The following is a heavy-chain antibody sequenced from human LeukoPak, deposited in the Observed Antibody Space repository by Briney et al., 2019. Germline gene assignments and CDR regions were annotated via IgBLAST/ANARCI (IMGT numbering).Heavy chain of an antibody. Sequence: GESLRLSCEASGFTFSNYRMNWVRQAPGKGLEWVSSISSSSTYKYYADSVTGRFTISRDNAKNSLYLQMEGLRAGDTAVYYCAKDYYDSGGYFLFDYWGQGTLVTVSS. CDR3: AKDYYDSGGYFLFDY. V-gene: IGHV3-21*01. D-gene: IGHD3-22*01. J-gene: IGHJ4*02. CDR1: GFTFSNYR. CDR2: ISSSSTYK.